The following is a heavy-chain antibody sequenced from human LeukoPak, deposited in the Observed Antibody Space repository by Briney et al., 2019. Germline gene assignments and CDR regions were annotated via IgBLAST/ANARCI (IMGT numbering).Heavy chain of an antibody. CDR1: GFTFSTFA. CDR2: IFPSGGEI. D-gene: IGHD3-22*01. J-gene: IGHJ4*02. CDR3: AKDKYYYDSSGENDY. V-gene: IGHV3-23*01. Sequence: GGSLRLSCAASGFTFSTFAMIWVRQPPGKGLEWVSSIFPSGGEIHYADSVKGRFTISRDNSKNTLYLQMNSLRAEDTAVYYCAKDKYYYDSSGENDYWGQGALVTVSS.